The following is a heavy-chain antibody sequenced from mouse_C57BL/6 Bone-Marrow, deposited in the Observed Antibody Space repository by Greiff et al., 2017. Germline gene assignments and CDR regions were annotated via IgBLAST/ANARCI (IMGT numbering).Heavy chain of an antibody. CDR3: ARGWGYRSYFDY. CDR1: GYTFTDYY. J-gene: IGHJ2*01. V-gene: IGHV1-26*01. CDR2: INPNNGGT. D-gene: IGHD2-12*01. Sequence: EVQLQQSGPELVKPGASVKISCKASGYTFTDYYMNWVKQSHGKSLEWIGDINPNNGGTSYNQKFKGKATLTVDKSSSTAYMELRSLTSEDSAVYYCARGWGYRSYFDYWGQGTTLTVSS.